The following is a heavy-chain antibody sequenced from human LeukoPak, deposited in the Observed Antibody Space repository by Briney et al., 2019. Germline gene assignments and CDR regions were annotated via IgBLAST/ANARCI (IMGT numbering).Heavy chain of an antibody. CDR1: GYTFTGYY. CDR2: INPIFGTA. J-gene: IGHJ4*02. CDR3: ARGELYDFWSGRKFDY. Sequence: GASVKVSCKASGYTFTGYYMHWVRQAPGQGLEWMGRINPIFGTANYAQKFQGRVTITTDESTSTAYMKLSSLRSEDTAVYYCARGELYDFWSGRKFDYWGQGTLVTVSS. D-gene: IGHD3-3*01. V-gene: IGHV1-69*05.